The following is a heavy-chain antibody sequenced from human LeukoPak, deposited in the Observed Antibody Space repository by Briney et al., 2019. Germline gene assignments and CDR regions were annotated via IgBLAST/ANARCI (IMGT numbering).Heavy chain of an antibody. V-gene: IGHV1-69*01. D-gene: IGHD5-18*01. CDR1: GGTFSSYA. CDR2: IIPIFGTA. CDR3: ARDPRGYKASPD. J-gene: IGHJ4*02. Sequence: ASVTVSCKASGGTFSSYAISWVRQAPGQGLEWMGGIIPIFGTANYAQKFQGRVTITADESTSTAYMELSSLRSEDTAVYYCARDPRGYKASPDWGQGTLVTVSS.